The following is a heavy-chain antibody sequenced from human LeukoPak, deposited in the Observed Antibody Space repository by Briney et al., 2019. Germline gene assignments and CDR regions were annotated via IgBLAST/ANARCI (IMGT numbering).Heavy chain of an antibody. D-gene: IGHD1-26*01. CDR3: ARDFRGSYADYFDY. V-gene: IGHV4-59*12. CDR2: IYYSGST. CDR1: GGSISSYY. Sequence: SETLSLTCTVSGGSISSYYWSWIRQPPGKGLEWIGYIYYSGSTNYNPSLKSRVTMSVDTSKNQFSLKLSSVTAADTAVYYCARDFRGSYADYFDYWGQGTLVTVSS. J-gene: IGHJ4*02.